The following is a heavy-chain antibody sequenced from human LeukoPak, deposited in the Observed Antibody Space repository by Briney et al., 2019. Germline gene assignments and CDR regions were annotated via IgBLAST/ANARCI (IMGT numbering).Heavy chain of an antibody. Sequence: GRSLRLSCAASGYAFSSYAMHWVRQAPGKGPGWVAAISTDGSNRFYADSEKGRFTFSRDNSKNTLYLQMNSLRVEDTATYYCARVQSGSDAFDIWGQGRMVTVSS. CDR3: ARVQSGSDAFDI. CDR2: ISTDGSNR. V-gene: IGHV3-30-3*01. J-gene: IGHJ3*02. CDR1: GYAFSSYA.